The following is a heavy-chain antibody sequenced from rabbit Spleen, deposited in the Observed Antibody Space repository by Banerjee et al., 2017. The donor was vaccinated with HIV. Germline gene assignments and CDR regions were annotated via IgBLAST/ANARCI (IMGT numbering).Heavy chain of an antibody. CDR3: ARNYVSAFDP. Sequence: QSLEEAGGDLVKPGASLTLTCTASGFSFSSRYYMCWVRQAPGKGLEWIACIYVGSNGRTYYATWAKGRFTISKTSSTTETLQMTSLTAADTATYFCARNYVSAFDPWGQGTLVTVS. CDR1: GFSFSSRYY. J-gene: IGHJ2*01. CDR2: IYVGSNGRT. V-gene: IGHV1S40*01. D-gene: IGHD1-1*01.